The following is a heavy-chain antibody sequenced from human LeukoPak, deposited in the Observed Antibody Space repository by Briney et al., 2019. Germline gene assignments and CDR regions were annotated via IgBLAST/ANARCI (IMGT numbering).Heavy chain of an antibody. CDR3: AGLGRRFTFDY. CDR1: GGTFSSYA. D-gene: IGHD6-19*01. V-gene: IGHV1-69*13. Sequence: SVKVSCKASGGTFSSYAISWVRQAPGQGLEWMGGIIPIFGTANYAQKFQGRVTITADESTSTAYMELSSLRSEDTAVYYCAGLGRRFTFDYWGQGTLDTVSS. CDR2: IIPIFGTA. J-gene: IGHJ4*02.